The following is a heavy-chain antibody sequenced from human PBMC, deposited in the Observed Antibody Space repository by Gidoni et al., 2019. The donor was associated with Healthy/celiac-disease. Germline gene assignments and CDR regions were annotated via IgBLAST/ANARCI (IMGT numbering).Heavy chain of an antibody. CDR3: TCKNNWNAF. J-gene: IGHJ4*02. D-gene: IGHD1-20*01. Sequence: EVQLVESGGGLVQPGGSLQLSSAASGFTFSGSAMHWVRQASGKGLEWVCRIRSKANSYATAYAASVKGRFTISRDDSKNTAYLQMNSLKTEDTAVYYCTCKNNWNAFWGQGTLVTVSS. CDR1: GFTFSGSA. CDR2: IRSKANSYAT. V-gene: IGHV3-73*01.